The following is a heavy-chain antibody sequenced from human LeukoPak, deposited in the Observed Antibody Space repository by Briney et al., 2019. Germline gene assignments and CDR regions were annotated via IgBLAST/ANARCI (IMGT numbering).Heavy chain of an antibody. CDR3: ARAGYSNRWDGVDY. D-gene: IGHD2/OR15-2a*01. V-gene: IGHV5-51*01. CDR1: GYSFTSYW. J-gene: IGHJ4*02. CDR2: IYPGDSDT. Sequence: GESLKISCKGSGYSFTSYWIGWVRQMPGKGLEFMGIIYPGDSDTRYNPSFQGQVTISVDKSINTAYLQWSSLKASDSAMYYCARAGYSNRWDGVDYWGQGTLVTVSS.